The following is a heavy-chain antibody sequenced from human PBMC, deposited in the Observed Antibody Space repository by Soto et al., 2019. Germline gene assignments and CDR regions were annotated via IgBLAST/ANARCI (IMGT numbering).Heavy chain of an antibody. CDR3: FFFHAEDGIRDTVPVSAFLLNRSSDL. J-gene: IGHJ2*01. CDR2: LSGSGGST. D-gene: IGHD2-15*01. V-gene: IGHV3-23*01. Sequence: KGLEWVSALSGSGGSTYYAASVKGRFTISRDNPKNTLYLQMNSQRAEDTAVYYFFFFHAEDGIRDTVPVSAFLLNRSSDL.